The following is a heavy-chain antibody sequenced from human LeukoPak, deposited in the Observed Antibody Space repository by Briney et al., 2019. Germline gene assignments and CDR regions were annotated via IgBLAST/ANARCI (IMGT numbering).Heavy chain of an antibody. CDR1: GFTFSSYA. D-gene: IGHD6-6*01. CDR2: ISYDGSNK. CDR3: ARDPQARYSSSFDY. J-gene: IGHJ4*02. V-gene: IGHV3-30-3*01. Sequence: GRSLRLSCAASGFTFSSYAMHWVRQAPGKGLEWVAVISYDGSNKYCADSVKGRFTISRDNSKNTLYLQMNSLRAEDTAVYYCARDPQARYSSSFDYWGQGTLVTVSS.